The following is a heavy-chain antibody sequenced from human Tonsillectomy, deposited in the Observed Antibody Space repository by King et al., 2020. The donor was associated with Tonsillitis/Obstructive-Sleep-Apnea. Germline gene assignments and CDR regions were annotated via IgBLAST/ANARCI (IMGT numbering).Heavy chain of an antibody. CDR3: ARAIGNYYDSSDYRYYNGMDV. CDR2: MSYDGSNK. Sequence: VQLVESGGGVVQPGRSLRLSCAASGFTFSSYAMHWVRQAPGKGLEWVAVMSYDGSNKYYADSVKGRFTISRDNSKNTLYLQMNSLRGEDTAVYYCARAIGNYYDSSDYRYYNGMDVWDQGTTVTVSS. J-gene: IGHJ6*02. CDR1: GFTFSSYA. V-gene: IGHV3-30*04. D-gene: IGHD3-22*01.